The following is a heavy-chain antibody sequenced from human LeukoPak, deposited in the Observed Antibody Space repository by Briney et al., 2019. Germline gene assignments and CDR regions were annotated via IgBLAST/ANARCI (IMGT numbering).Heavy chain of an antibody. CDR1: GYTFTSYY. CDR3: AIWLDYYDSSGYYSQDY. Sequence: ASVKVSFTASGYTFTSYYMHWVRQAPGQGLEWMGIINPSGGSTSYAQKFQGRVTMTRDMSTSTVYMELSSLRSEDTAVYYCAIWLDYYDSSGYYSQDYWGQGTLVTVSS. J-gene: IGHJ4*02. CDR2: INPSGGST. D-gene: IGHD3-22*01. V-gene: IGHV1-46*01.